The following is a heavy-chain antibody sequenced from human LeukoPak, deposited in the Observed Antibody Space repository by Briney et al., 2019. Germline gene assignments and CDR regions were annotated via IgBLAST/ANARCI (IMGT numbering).Heavy chain of an antibody. CDR3: AGDTAMAPRVDY. CDR2: ISSSSSYI. CDR1: GFTFSSYS. D-gene: IGHD5-18*01. Sequence: GGSLRLSCAASGFTFSSYSMNWVRQAPGKGLEWVSSISSSSSYIYYADSVKGRFTISRDNAENSLYLQMNSLRAEDTAVYYCAGDTAMAPRVDYWGQGTLVTVSS. V-gene: IGHV3-21*01. J-gene: IGHJ4*02.